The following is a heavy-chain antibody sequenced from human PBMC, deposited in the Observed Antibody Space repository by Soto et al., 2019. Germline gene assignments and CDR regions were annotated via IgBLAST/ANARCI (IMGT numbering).Heavy chain of an antibody. J-gene: IGHJ5*01. V-gene: IGHV1-69*06. Sequence: SVKVSCKASGYTFSDYVISWVRQAPGQGLEWMGGIIPIFGTANYAQKFQGRVTITADKSTSTAYMELSSLRSEDTAVYYCARVAAGAAGSNNGFDLWGQGTLVTVSS. CDR2: IIPIFGTA. CDR3: ARVAAGAAGSNNGFDL. CDR1: GYTFSDYV. D-gene: IGHD6-25*01.